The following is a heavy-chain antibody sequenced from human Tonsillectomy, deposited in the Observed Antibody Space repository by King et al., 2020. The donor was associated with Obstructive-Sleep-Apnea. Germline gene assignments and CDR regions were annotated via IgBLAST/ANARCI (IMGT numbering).Heavy chain of an antibody. Sequence: QLVQSGAEVKKPGSSVRVSCKASGGSFSNYAITWVRQAPGQGLEWMGGIIPISGTGHYAQKFQGRVTISADESTSTVVMELTSLRYQDTAVYYCARGVDTSISRGWFDPWGQGTLVTVAS. J-gene: IGHJ5*02. V-gene: IGHV1-69*12. CDR1: GGSFSNYA. CDR3: ARGVDTSISRGWFDP. D-gene: IGHD5-18*01. CDR2: IIPISGTG.